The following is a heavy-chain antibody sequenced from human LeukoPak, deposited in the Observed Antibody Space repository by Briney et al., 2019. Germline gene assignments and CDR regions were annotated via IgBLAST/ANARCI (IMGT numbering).Heavy chain of an antibody. Sequence: ASVKVSCKASGYTFTGYYMHWVRQAPGQGLEWMGWINPNSGDTNYAQKFQGRVTMTRDTSIRTGYLEVGGLRSDDTAVYYCAKNPYEDYFDYWGQGTLVTVSS. CDR2: INPNSGDT. J-gene: IGHJ4*02. D-gene: IGHD5-12*01. V-gene: IGHV1-2*02. CDR3: AKNPYEDYFDY. CDR1: GYTFTGYY.